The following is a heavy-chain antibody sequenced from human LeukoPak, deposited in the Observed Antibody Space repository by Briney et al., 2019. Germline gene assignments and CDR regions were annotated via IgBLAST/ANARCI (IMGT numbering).Heavy chain of an antibody. CDR3: ARGLVPAAGAYYIDY. J-gene: IGHJ4*02. V-gene: IGHV1-69*13. Sequence: SVKVSCKASGGTFSSYAISWVRQAPGQGLEWMGGIIPIFGTANYAQKFQGRVTITADESTSTAYMELSSLRSEDTAVYYCARGLVPAAGAYYIDYWGQGTLVTVSS. CDR1: GGTFSSYA. D-gene: IGHD2-2*01. CDR2: IIPIFGTA.